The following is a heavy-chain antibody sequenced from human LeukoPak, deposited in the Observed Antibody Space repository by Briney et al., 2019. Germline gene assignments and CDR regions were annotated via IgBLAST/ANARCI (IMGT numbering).Heavy chain of an antibody. CDR3: ARSGQLVNWFDP. CDR1: GGSFSGYY. D-gene: IGHD6-13*01. CDR2: INHSGST. J-gene: IGHJ5*02. Sequence: PSETLSLTCAVYGGSFSGYYWSWIRQPPGKGLEWIGEINHSGSTNCNPSLKSRVTISVDTSKNQFSLKLSSVTAADTAVYYCARSGQLVNWFDPWGQGTLVTVSS. V-gene: IGHV4-34*01.